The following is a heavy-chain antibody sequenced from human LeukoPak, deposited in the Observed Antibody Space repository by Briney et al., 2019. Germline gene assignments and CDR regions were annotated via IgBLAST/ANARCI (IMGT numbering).Heavy chain of an antibody. J-gene: IGHJ4*02. Sequence: GGSLRLSCAASGFTFSSYWMSWVRQAPGKGLEWVANIKQDGSEKYYVDSVKGRFTISRDNAKNSLYLQMNSLRAEDTAVYYCAGGEFGYYDSSDTFDYWGQGTLVTVSS. CDR2: IKQDGSEK. V-gene: IGHV3-7*01. D-gene: IGHD3-22*01. CDR1: GFTFSSYW. CDR3: AGGEFGYYDSSDTFDY.